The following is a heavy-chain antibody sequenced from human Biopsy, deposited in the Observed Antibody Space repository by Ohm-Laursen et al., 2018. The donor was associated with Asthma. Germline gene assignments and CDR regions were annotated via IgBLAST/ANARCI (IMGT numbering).Heavy chain of an antibody. CDR1: GLSSSAYY. CDR2: SDHRGNT. V-gene: IGHV4-34*01. CDR3: ARGPEWSGLDI. D-gene: IGHD3-3*01. J-gene: IGHJ6*02. Sequence: SDTLSLTCSMYGLSSSAYYWTWIRQTPGKGLEWIGESDHRGNTNTNATLKSRVTISKAKSANEFPLKMKSVTAADTAIYYCARGPEWSGLDIWGQGTTVTVSS.